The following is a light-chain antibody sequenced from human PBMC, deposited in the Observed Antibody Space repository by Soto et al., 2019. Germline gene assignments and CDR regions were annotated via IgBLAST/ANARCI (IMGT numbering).Light chain of an antibody. CDR3: AAWDDSLSGYV. V-gene: IGLV1-47*02. Sequence: LTQPPSASGTPGQRVTISCSGSSSNIGSNYVYWYHQLPGTAPKLLIYSNNQRPSGVPDRFSGSKSGTSASLAISGLRSEDEADYYCAAWDDSLSGYVFGTGTKLTVL. CDR2: SNN. J-gene: IGLJ1*01. CDR1: SSNIGSNY.